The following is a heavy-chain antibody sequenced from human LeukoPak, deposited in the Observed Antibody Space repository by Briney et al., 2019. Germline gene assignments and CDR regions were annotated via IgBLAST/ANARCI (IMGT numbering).Heavy chain of an antibody. V-gene: IGHV3-74*01. D-gene: IGHD2-8*01. J-gene: IGHJ6*02. CDR3: AKGIVLTASMDV. CDR1: GFTFSSYW. Sequence: GGSLRLSCAASGFTFSSYWMHWVRHTPGKGLVWVSRIKGDGSSTSYADSVKGRFTISRDNSKNTLYLQMNSLRAEDTAVYYCAKGIVLTASMDVWGQGTTVTVSS. CDR2: IKGDGSST.